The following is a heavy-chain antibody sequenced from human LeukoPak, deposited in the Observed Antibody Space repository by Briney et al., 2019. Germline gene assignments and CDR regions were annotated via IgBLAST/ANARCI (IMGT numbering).Heavy chain of an antibody. J-gene: IGHJ4*02. CDR3: ARVLSGSYDNYFDY. Sequence: GGALRLSCAASGFAFSSYDMRWVRQAPGKGLEWVAVISDDGGVKYYVDSVKGRFTISRDNSKNTLYLQMNSLKAEDAALYYCARVLSGSYDNYFDYWGQGTLVTVSS. CDR1: GFAFSSYD. D-gene: IGHD1-26*01. CDR2: ISDDGGVK. V-gene: IGHV3-30*03.